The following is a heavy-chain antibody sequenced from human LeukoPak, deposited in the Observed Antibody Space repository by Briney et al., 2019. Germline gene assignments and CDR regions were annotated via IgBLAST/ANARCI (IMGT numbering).Heavy chain of an antibody. CDR2: ISHAGST. V-gene: IGHV4-4*02. J-gene: IGHJ4*02. D-gene: IGHD1-26*01. CDR3: AREGSYYDFDY. Sequence: SETLSLTCAVSGDSISSSNWWSWVRQPPGKGLDWIGEISHAGSTKYNPSLKNRVTISVDKSKNQFSLKLSSVTAADTAVYYCAREGSYYDFDYWGQGTLVTVSS. CDR1: GDSISSSNW.